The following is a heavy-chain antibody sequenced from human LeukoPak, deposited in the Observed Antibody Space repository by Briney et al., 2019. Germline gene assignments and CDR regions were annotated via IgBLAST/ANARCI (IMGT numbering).Heavy chain of an antibody. J-gene: IGHJ4*02. V-gene: IGHV3-30-3*01. CDR3: AKAYYDSSGYYNYFDY. Sequence: GGSLRLSCAASGFTFSSYAMHWVRQAPGKGLEWVAVISYDGSNKYYADSVKGRFTISRDNSKNTLYLHMNSLRAEDTAVYYCAKAYYDSSGYYNYFDYWGQGTLVTVSS. CDR2: ISYDGSNK. D-gene: IGHD3-22*01. CDR1: GFTFSSYA.